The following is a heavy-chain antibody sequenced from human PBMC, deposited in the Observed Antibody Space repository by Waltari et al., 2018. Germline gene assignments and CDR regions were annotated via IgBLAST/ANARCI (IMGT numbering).Heavy chain of an antibody. CDR2: TNGDGSDT. CDR3: ARVARKTYSSPGPGRDYYYGRDG. D-gene: IGHD3-22*01. CDR1: GFTFSSYW. V-gene: IGHV3-74*01. Sequence: EDQLVESGGDLIQPGASLSISCPVPGFTFSSYWTHWVRQRAEQGLLWAGRTNGDGSDTRDADGARGRFTISRANPMNRVPRQTKSLRAEDTAVDHWARVARKTYSSPGPGRDYYYGRDGWGLGTTVTVSS. J-gene: IGHJ6*02.